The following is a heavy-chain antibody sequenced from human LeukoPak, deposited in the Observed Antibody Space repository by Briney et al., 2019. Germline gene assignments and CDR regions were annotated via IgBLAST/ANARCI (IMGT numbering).Heavy chain of an antibody. CDR1: GFTFSSYA. D-gene: IGHD2-2*01. J-gene: IGHJ1*01. V-gene: IGHV3-30-3*01. CDR3: ARGPTAATLSQH. Sequence: GRSLRLSCAASGFTFSSYAMHWVRQAPGKGLEWVAVISYDGSNKYYADSVKGRFTISRDNSKNTLYLQMSSLRAEDTAVYYCARGPTAATLSQHWGQGTLVTVSS. CDR2: ISYDGSNK.